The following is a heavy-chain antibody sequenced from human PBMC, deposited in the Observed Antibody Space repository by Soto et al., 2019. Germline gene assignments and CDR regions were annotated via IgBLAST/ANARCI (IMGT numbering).Heavy chain of an antibody. V-gene: IGHV1-69*01. CDR1: GGTFSSYA. D-gene: IGHD6-13*01. CDR3: AISYSSSWYCDY. CDR2: SIPIFGTA. Sequence: QVQLVQSGAEVTKPGSSVKVSCKASGGTFSSYAISWVRQAPGQGLEWMGGSIPIFGTANYAQKFQGRVTITAEEATGTAYMELSSLRSEDTAVYYCAISYSSSWYCDYWGKGTLVTVSS. J-gene: IGHJ4*02.